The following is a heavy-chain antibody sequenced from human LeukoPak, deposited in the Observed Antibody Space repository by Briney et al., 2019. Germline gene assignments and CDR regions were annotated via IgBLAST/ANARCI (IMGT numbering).Heavy chain of an antibody. CDR1: GGSISSYY. CDR2: IYYSGST. V-gene: IGHV4-59*08. CDR3: ARHGGDSSVNGIQH. J-gene: IGHJ1*01. Sequence: PSETLSLTCTVSGGSISSYYWSWIRQPPGKGLEWIGYIYYSGSTNYNPSLKSRVTISVDTSKNQFSLKLSSVIAADTAVYYCARHGGDSSVNGIQHWGQGTLVTVSS. D-gene: IGHD3-22*01.